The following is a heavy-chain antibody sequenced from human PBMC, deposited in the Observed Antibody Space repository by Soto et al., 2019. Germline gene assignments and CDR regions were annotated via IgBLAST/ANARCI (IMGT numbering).Heavy chain of an antibody. V-gene: IGHV3-30*18. Sequence: GSLRLSCAASGFMFNAYGMHWVRQAPGKGLEWVATISFDGSNEYYTESVKGRFTISRDNSQNTLYLEMLSLRPEDTAVFYCVKAGTIAGTGTTPRAFDVWGQGTMVTVSS. CDR2: ISFDGSNE. D-gene: IGHD1-1*01. CDR3: VKAGTIAGTGTTPRAFDV. J-gene: IGHJ3*01. CDR1: GFMFNAYG.